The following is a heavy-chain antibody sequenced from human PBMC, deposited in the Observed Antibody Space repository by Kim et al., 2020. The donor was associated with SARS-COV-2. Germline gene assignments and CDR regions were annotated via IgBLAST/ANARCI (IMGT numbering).Heavy chain of an antibody. CDR2: INPSGGST. J-gene: IGHJ3*02. D-gene: IGHD3-22*01. CDR3: ARDQGQWLRAAYDAFDI. V-gene: IGHV1-46*01. CDR1: GYTFTSYY. Sequence: ASVKISCKASGYTFTSYYMHWVRQAPGQGLEWMGIINPSGGSTSYAQKFQGRVTMTRDTSTSTVYMELSSLRSEDTAVYYCARDQGQWLRAAYDAFDIWGQGTMVTVSS.